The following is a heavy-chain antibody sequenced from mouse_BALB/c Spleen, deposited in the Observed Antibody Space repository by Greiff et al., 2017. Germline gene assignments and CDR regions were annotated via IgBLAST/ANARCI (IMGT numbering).Heavy chain of an antibody. CDR2: ISSGGSYT. Sequence: EVKLVESGGGLVKPGGSLKLSCAASGFTFSSYTMSWVRQTPEKRLEWVATISSGGSYTYYPDSVKGRFTISRDNAKNTLYLQMSSLKSEDTAMYYCTRDGITTFAYWGQGTLVTVSA. D-gene: IGHD2-4*01. J-gene: IGHJ3*01. CDR1: GFTFSSYT. V-gene: IGHV5-6-4*01. CDR3: TRDGITTFAY.